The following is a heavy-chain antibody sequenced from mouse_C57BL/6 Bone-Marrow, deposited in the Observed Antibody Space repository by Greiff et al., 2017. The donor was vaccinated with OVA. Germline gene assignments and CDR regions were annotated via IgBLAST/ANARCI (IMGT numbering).Heavy chain of an antibody. CDR3: ARREVYYGHGGSAMDY. J-gene: IGHJ4*01. Sequence: QVQLQQPGAELVKPGASVKLSCKASGYTFTSYWMHWVKQRPGQGLEWIGMIHPNSGSTNYNEKFKSKATLTVDKSSSTAYMQLSSLTSEDSAVYYCARREVYYGHGGSAMDYWGQGTSVTVSS. V-gene: IGHV1-64*01. D-gene: IGHD2-1*01. CDR2: IHPNSGST. CDR1: GYTFTSYW.